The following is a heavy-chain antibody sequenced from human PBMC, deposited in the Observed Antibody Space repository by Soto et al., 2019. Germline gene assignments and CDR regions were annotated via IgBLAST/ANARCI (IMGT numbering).Heavy chain of an antibody. J-gene: IGHJ4*02. D-gene: IGHD6-13*01. V-gene: IGHV3-11*06. CDR2: ISGTSDSI. CDR1: GFTFSDYY. CDR3: ARVAVLTAAGTSDY. Sequence: LRLSCAASGFTFSDYYMSWIRQVPGKGLEWVAYISGTSDSIPYADSVKGRFTISRDNAKNSLYLQMNSLRAEDTAVYYCARVAVLTAAGTSDYWGQGTLVTVSS.